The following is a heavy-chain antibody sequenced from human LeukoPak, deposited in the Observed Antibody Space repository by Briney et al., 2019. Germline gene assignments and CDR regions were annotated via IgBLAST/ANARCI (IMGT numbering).Heavy chain of an antibody. J-gene: IGHJ4*02. V-gene: IGHV3-23*01. Sequence: AGGSLRLSCAASGFTFSSYAMSWVRQAPGKGLEWVSAISGSGGSTYYADSVKGRFTISRDNSKNTLYLQMNSLRAEDTAVYYCARGLAAAGINYWGQGTLVTVSS. D-gene: IGHD6-13*01. CDR1: GFTFSSYA. CDR3: ARGLAAAGINY. CDR2: ISGSGGST.